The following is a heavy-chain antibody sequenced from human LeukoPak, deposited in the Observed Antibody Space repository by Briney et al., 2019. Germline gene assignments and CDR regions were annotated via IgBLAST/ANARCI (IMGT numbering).Heavy chain of an antibody. CDR3: AKENTGDFDY. D-gene: IGHD3-10*01. CDR1: GFTFSSYD. CDR2: ISSDGSSK. J-gene: IGHJ4*02. Sequence: GRSLRLSCAASGFTFSSYDMHWVRQAPGKGLEWVAVISSDGSSKYYADSVKGRFTISRDNSRNTLYLHMNSLRPEDTAVDYCAKENTGDFDYWGQGTLVTVSS. V-gene: IGHV3-30*18.